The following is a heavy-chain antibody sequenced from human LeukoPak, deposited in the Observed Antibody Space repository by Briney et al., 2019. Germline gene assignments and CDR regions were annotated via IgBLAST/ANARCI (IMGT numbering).Heavy chain of an antibody. CDR3: ARQQSSSFLRRGYIES. CDR1: GGSIIGNSTDY. V-gene: IGHV4-39*01. J-gene: IGHJ4*02. Sequence: SETLSLTRNVSGGSIIGNSTDYWGWVRQPPGKGLEWVATIHHSGGTYHNPSLKGRVTISVDTSKNQFSLTLTSVTAADTAVYYCARQQSSSFLRRGYIESWGQGTLVTASS. CDR2: IHHSGGT. D-gene: IGHD6-13*01.